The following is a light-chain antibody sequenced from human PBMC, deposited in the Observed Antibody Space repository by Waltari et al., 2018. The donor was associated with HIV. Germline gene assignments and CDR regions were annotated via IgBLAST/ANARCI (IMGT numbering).Light chain of an antibody. Sequence: QSALPQPASVSGSPGQSITIPCTGTSTDVGRYNLVSWYQQHPGKAPKLMIYEVSKRPSGVSNRFSASKSANTASLTISGLQAEDEADYYCCSYAGSNTHVFGTGTKVTVL. CDR1: STDVGRYNL. V-gene: IGLV2-23*02. CDR3: CSYAGSNTHV. CDR2: EVS. J-gene: IGLJ1*01.